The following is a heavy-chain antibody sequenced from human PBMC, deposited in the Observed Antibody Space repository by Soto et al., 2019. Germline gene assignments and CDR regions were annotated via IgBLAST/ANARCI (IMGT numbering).Heavy chain of an antibody. D-gene: IGHD6-13*01. CDR3: ARAVAAAGRDWYFDL. Sequence: SETLSLTCTVSGGSISSGVYYWSWIRHHPGKGLEWIGYIYYSGSTHYNPSLKSRVTISVDTSKNQFSLKLSSVTAADTAVYYCARAVAAAGRDWYFDLWGRGTLVTVSS. CDR2: IYYSGST. J-gene: IGHJ2*01. V-gene: IGHV4-31*03. CDR1: GGSISSGVYY.